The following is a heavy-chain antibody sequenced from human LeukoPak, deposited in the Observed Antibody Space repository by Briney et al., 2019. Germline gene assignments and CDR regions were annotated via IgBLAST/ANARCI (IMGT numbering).Heavy chain of an antibody. Sequence: SETLSLTCAVYGGSFSGYYWSWIRQPPGKGLEWIGEINHSGSTNYNPSLKSRVTISLDTSKNQFSLKLSSVTAADTAVYYCAGHHPRNTVDFWGQGTLVTVSS. D-gene: IGHD2/OR15-2a*01. CDR2: INHSGST. J-gene: IGHJ4*02. CDR3: AGHHPRNTVDF. V-gene: IGHV4-34*01. CDR1: GGSFSGYY.